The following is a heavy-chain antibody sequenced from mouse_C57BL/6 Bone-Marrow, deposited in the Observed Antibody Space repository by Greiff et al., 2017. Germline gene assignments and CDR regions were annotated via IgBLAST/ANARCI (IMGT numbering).Heavy chain of an antibody. V-gene: IGHV1-19*01. Sequence: EVQLKESGPVLVKPGASVKMSCKASGYTFTDYYMNWVKQSHGKSLEWIGVINPYNGGTSYNQKFKGKATLTVDKSSSTAYMELNSLTSEDSAVYYCARRCAWFAYWGQGTLVTVSA. CDR2: INPYNGGT. CDR3: ARRCAWFAY. CDR1: GYTFTDYY. J-gene: IGHJ3*01.